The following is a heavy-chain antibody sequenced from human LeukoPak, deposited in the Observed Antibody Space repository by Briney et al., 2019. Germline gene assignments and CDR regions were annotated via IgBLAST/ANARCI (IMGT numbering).Heavy chain of an antibody. D-gene: IGHD4-17*01. CDR1: GFTFSSYV. J-gene: IGHJ4*02. Sequence: GRSLRLSCAASGFTFSSYVMHWVRQAPGKGLEWVAVTSYDGSNKYYADSVKGRFTISRDNSKNTLYLQMNSLRAEDTAVYYCAREPTVSLDYWGQGTLVTVSS. CDR3: AREPTVSLDY. CDR2: TSYDGSNK. V-gene: IGHV3-30-3*01.